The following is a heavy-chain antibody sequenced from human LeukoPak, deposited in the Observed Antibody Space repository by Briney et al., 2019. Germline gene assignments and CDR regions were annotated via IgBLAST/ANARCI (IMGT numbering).Heavy chain of an antibody. Sequence: PGGSLRLSCAASGFTFSSYSMNWVRQAPGKGLEWVSSISSSSSYIYYADSVKGRFTISRDNSKNTLYLQMNSLRAEDTAVYYCARVAVAAYFDYWGQGTLVTVSS. D-gene: IGHD6-19*01. J-gene: IGHJ4*02. CDR3: ARVAVAAYFDY. CDR2: ISSSSSYI. CDR1: GFTFSSYS. V-gene: IGHV3-21*01.